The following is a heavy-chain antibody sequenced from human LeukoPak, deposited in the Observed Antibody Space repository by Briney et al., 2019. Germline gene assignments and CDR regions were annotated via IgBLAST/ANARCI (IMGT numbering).Heavy chain of an antibody. J-gene: IGHJ4*02. CDR3: AKRVSSWYSELDY. D-gene: IGHD6-13*01. Sequence: PGGSLRLSCAASGFTFSSYAMSWVRQAPGEGLEWVSAITGGGDSTYYADSVRGRFTISRDNSKNTLFLQMNSLRVEDTAVYYCAKRVSSWYSELDYWGQGTLVTVSS. CDR1: GFTFSSYA. V-gene: IGHV3-23*01. CDR2: ITGGGDST.